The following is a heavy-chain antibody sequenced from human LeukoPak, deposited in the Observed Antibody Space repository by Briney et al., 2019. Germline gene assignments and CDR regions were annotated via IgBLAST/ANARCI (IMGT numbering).Heavy chain of an antibody. CDR2: ISSNGGST. CDR3: TTAYYYDSSGYYSVAFDI. V-gene: IGHV3-64*01. CDR1: GFTFSSYA. D-gene: IGHD3-22*01. Sequence: GGPLRLSCAASGFTFSSYAMHWVRQAPGKGLEYVSAISSNGGSTYYANSVKGRFTISRDDSKNTLYLQMNSLKTEDTAVYYCTTAYYYDSSGYYSVAFDIWGQGTMVTVSS. J-gene: IGHJ3*02.